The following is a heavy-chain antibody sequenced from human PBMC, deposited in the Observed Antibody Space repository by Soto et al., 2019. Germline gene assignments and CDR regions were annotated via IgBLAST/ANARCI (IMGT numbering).Heavy chain of an antibody. D-gene: IGHD3-10*01. J-gene: IGHJ4*02. CDR2: ISRGGTTI. Sequence: EVQLVDSGGGLVQPGGSLRLSCAGPGFTFSNYEMDWVRQAPGKGLEWVASISRGGTTIYYADAVKGRFTISRDNAEKSLYLQMNSLRAEDKAVYYCAREEFNYGYLDNWGPGTLVTVSS. V-gene: IGHV3-48*03. CDR1: GFTFSNYE. CDR3: AREEFNYGYLDN.